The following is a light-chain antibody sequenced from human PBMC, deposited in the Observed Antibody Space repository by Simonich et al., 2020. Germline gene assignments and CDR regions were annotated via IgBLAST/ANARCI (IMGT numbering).Light chain of an antibody. Sequence: DIQMTQSPSSLSASVGDRVTITCQASQDISNYLNWNQKKPGKAPKLLIYDASNLETGVPSRFSGSGSGTDFTFTISSLQPEDIATYYCQQYDNLPFGGGTKVEIK. CDR3: QQYDNLP. V-gene: IGKV1-33*01. CDR1: QDISNY. J-gene: IGKJ4*01. CDR2: DAS.